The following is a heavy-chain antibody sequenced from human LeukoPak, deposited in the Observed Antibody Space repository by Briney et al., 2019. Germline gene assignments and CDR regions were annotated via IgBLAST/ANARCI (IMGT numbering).Heavy chain of an antibody. CDR3: AGSRLRFLEWADAFDI. V-gene: IGHV1-2*02. J-gene: IGHJ3*02. Sequence: ASVKVSCKASGYTFPGYYMHWVRQAPGQGLEWMGWINPNSGGTNYAQKFQGRVTMTRDTSISTAYMELSRLRSDDTAVYYCAGSRLRFLEWADAFDIWGQGTMVTVSS. CDR2: INPNSGGT. CDR1: GYTFPGYY. D-gene: IGHD3-3*01.